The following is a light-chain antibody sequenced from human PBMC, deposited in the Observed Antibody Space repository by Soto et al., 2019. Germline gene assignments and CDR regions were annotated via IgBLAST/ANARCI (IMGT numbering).Light chain of an antibody. Sequence: QSVLTQPRSVSGSPGQSVTISCTGTSSDVGGYNYVSWFQQHPGRAPKLIIYDVTKRPSGVPDRFSGSKSGDTASLTISGLQAEDVADYYCCSFASSESYVFGTGTKVTVL. V-gene: IGLV2-11*01. CDR1: SSDVGGYNY. CDR3: CSFASSESYV. CDR2: DVT. J-gene: IGLJ1*01.